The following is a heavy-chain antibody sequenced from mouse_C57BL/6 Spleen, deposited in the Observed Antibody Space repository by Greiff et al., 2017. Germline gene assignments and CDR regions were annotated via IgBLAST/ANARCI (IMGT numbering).Heavy chain of an antibody. CDR2: IYPGDGDT. D-gene: IGHD2-4*01. Sequence: QVQLQQSGAELVKPGASVKISCKASGYAFSSYWMTWVKQRPGKGLEWIGQIYPGDGDTNYNGKFKGKATLTADKSSSTAYMQLSSLTSEDSAVYFCARPYDYDDYAMDYWGQGTSVTVSS. CDR3: ARPYDYDDYAMDY. V-gene: IGHV1-80*01. CDR1: GYAFSSYW. J-gene: IGHJ4*01.